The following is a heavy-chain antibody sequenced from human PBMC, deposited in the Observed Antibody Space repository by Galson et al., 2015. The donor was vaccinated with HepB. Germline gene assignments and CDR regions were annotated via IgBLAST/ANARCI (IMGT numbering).Heavy chain of an antibody. D-gene: IGHD1-26*01. Sequence: SVKVSCKASGYTFTGYYMHWVRQAPGQGLEWMGWINPNSGGTNYAQKFQGRVTMTRDTSISTAYMELSRLRSDDTAVYYCAREVYGELLLDRIFDYWGQGTLVTVSS. CDR3: AREVYGELLLDRIFDY. V-gene: IGHV1-2*02. CDR1: GYTFTGYY. J-gene: IGHJ4*02. CDR2: INPNSGGT.